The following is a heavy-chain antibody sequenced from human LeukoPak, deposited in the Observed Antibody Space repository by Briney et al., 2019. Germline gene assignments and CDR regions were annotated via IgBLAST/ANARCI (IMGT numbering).Heavy chain of an antibody. J-gene: IGHJ3*02. Sequence: PGGSLRLSCAASGLTFRNYAMSWVRQAPGKGLEWVSTISESGDNTFYAVSVKGRFTISSDNSKNTLYLQMNSLGAEDTAIYYCAQHLSLAVTGSFNIWGQGTMVTVSS. CDR1: GLTFRNYA. CDR2: ISESGDNT. D-gene: IGHD6-19*01. V-gene: IGHV3-23*01. CDR3: AQHLSLAVTGSFNI.